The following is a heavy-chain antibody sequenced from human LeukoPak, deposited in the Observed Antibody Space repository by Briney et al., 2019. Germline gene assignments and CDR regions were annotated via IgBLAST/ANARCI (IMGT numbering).Heavy chain of an antibody. V-gene: IGHV4-59*12. J-gene: IGHJ4*02. D-gene: IGHD6-13*01. Sequence: SETLSLTCTVSGGSISDDYWSWLRQPPGKGLEWIAYIHYSGTTNYNPSLKSRVTISIDTSKNQFSLKLSSVTAADTAVYYCARGRGIAAAGTNGLFDYWGQGTLVTVSS. CDR3: ARGRGIAAAGTNGLFDY. CDR2: IHYSGTT. CDR1: GGSISDDY.